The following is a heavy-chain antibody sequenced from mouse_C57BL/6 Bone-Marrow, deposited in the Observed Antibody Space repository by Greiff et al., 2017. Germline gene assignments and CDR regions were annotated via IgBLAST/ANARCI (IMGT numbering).Heavy chain of an antibody. Sequence: DVKLQESGAELVRPGASVKLSCTASGFNIKDDYMHWVKQRPEQGLEWIGWIDPENGDTEYASKFQGKATITADTSSNTAYLQLSSLTSEDTAVYYCTTRTIYDCYYGRAYWGQGTLVTVSA. CDR3: TTRTIYDCYYGRAY. D-gene: IGHD2-3*01. J-gene: IGHJ3*01. CDR1: GFNIKDDY. CDR2: IDPENGDT. V-gene: IGHV14-4*01.